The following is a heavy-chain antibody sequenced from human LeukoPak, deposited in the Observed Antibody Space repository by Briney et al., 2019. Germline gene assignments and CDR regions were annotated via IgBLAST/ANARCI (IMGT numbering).Heavy chain of an antibody. V-gene: IGHV3-23*01. D-gene: IGHD3-10*01. CDR1: GFTFSGYA. CDR3: AKFGGSGSYYNFDY. Sequence: PGGSLRLSCAASGFTFSGYAMSWVRQAPGKGLEWVSAISGSGGSTYYADSVKGRFTISRDNSKNTLYLQMNSLRAEDTAVYYCAKFGGSGSYYNFDYWGQGTLVTVSS. CDR2: ISGSGGST. J-gene: IGHJ4*02.